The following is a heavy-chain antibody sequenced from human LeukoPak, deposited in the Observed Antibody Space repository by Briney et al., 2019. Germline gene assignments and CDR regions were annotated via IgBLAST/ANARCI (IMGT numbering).Heavy chain of an antibody. CDR2: INPNSGGT. CDR3: ARGSSSELYYYGLDV. CDR1: GYIFTGYY. V-gene: IGHV1-2*02. D-gene: IGHD6-6*01. J-gene: IGHJ6*02. Sequence: ASVKVSCKASGYIFTGYYMHWVRQAPGQGLEWMGWINPNSGGTNYPQKFQGRVTMTRDTSISTAYMDLTRLTSDDTAVHYCARGSSSELYYYGLDVWGQGTTVTVSS.